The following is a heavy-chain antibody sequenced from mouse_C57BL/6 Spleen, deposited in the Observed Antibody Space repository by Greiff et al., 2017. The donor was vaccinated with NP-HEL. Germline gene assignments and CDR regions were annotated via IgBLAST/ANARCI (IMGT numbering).Heavy chain of an antibody. Sequence: EVKLQESGGGLVQPGGSLKLSCAASGFTFSDYGMHWVRQAPEKGLEWVAYISSGSSTIYYADTVKGRFTISRDNAKNTLFLQMTSLRSEATAMYYCAYDYEGWFAYWGQGTLVTVSA. CDR1: GFTFSDYG. V-gene: IGHV5-17*01. CDR2: ISSGSSTI. CDR3: AYDYEGWFAY. D-gene: IGHD2-4*01. J-gene: IGHJ3*01.